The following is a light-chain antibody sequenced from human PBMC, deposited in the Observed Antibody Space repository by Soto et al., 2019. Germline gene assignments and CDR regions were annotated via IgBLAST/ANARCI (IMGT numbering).Light chain of an antibody. CDR2: EDS. J-gene: IGLJ2*01. CDR1: SGTIASKS. CDR3: QSYDSSRNVV. Sequence: NFMLTQPHSVSESPGKTVTIFCTGSSGTIASKSVQWFQQRPGSAPTTVIYEDSQRPSGVPDRFSGSIDISSNSASLSISGLKTEDEADYYCQSYDSSRNVVFGGGTKLTVL. V-gene: IGLV6-57*02.